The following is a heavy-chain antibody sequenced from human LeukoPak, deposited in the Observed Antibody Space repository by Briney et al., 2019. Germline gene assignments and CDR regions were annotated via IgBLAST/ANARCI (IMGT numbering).Heavy chain of an antibody. J-gene: IGHJ4*02. CDR3: ARTYGGNIFDY. V-gene: IGHV4-59*08. CDR1: GGSISSFY. D-gene: IGHD4-17*01. Sequence: NSSETLSLTCTVSGGSISSFYWSWIRQPPGKGLEWIGYIYYSGSTNYNPSLKSRVTISVDTSKNQFSLKLSSVTAADTAAYYCARTYGGNIFDYWGQGTLVTVSS. CDR2: IYYSGST.